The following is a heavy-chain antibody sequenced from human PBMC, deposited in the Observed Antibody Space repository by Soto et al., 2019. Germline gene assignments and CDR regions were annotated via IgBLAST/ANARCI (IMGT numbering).Heavy chain of an antibody. J-gene: IGHJ4*02. V-gene: IGHV4-39*01. CDR2: IFYSGST. Sequence: SETLSLTCTVSGGSISSSAYYWGWIRQPPGKGLEWIGSIFYSGSTFYNPSLKSRVTISVDPSKNQLSLKLTSVTAEETAVYYCARHFTFYWGQGTLVTVSS. CDR3: ARHFTFY. CDR1: GGSISSSAYY.